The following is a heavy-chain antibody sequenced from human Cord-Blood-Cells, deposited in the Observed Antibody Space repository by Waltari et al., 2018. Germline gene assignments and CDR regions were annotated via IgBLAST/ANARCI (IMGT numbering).Heavy chain of an antibody. Sequence: EVQLVQSGAEVKKPGESLKISCKGSGYSFTSYWIGWVRQMPGKGLEWMGIIYPGDSDTRYSPSLQGQLTIAPDKSMSTAYLQWNSLKASETAMYYCATLAGYSSSLDYWGQGTLVTVSS. J-gene: IGHJ4*02. D-gene: IGHD6-6*01. V-gene: IGHV5-51*01. CDR2: IYPGDSDT. CDR1: GYSFTSYW. CDR3: ATLAGYSSSLDY.